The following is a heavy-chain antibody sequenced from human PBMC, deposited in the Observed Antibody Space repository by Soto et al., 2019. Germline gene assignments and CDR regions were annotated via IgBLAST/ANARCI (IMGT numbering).Heavy chain of an antibody. J-gene: IGHJ4*02. CDR2: IIPIFGTA. V-gene: IGHV1-69*13. CDR1: GGTFSSYA. Sequence: ASVKVSCKASGGTFSSYAISWVRQAPGQGLEWMGGIIPIFGTANYAQKFQGRVTITADESTSTAYMELSSLRSEDTAVYYCARTYCSSTSCQAYYFDYWGQGTLVTVSS. CDR3: ARTYCSSTSCQAYYFDY. D-gene: IGHD2-2*01.